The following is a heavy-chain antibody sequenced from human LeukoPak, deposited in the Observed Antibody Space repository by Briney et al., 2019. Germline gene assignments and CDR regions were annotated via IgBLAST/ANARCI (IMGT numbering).Heavy chain of an antibody. J-gene: IGHJ4*02. CDR1: GGSVSSGNYY. CDR3: ARDPAGYYPH. Sequence: SGTLSLTCTVSGGSVSSGNYYWSWIRQPPGKGLEWIGYIYNSGSTNYNPSLKSRVTISVDTSKNQFSLKLTSVTAADTAVYYCARDPAGYYPHWGQGTLVTVSS. V-gene: IGHV4-61*01. CDR2: IYNSGST. D-gene: IGHD3-16*01.